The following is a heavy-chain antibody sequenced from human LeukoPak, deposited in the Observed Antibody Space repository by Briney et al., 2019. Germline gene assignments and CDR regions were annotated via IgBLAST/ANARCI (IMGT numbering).Heavy chain of an antibody. Sequence: GASEKVSCKASGYTFTSYYMHWGGKPPGQGLEWRGIITPIVVSTSYAQKFQGRVTMTRDTSTSTVYMELSSLRSEDTAVYYCARDRCSSTSCYLDYYYGMDVWGQGTTVTVSS. CDR3: ARDRCSSTSCYLDYYYGMDV. CDR1: GYTFTSYY. V-gene: IGHV1-46*01. D-gene: IGHD2-2*01. CDR2: ITPIVVST. J-gene: IGHJ6*02.